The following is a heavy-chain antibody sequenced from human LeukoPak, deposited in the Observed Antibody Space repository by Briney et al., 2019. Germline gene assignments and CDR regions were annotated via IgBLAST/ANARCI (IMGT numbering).Heavy chain of an antibody. CDR1: GGSFSGYY. Sequence: SETLSLTCAVYGGSFSGYYWSWIRQPPGKGLEWIGEINHSVSTNYNPSLKSRVTISVDKSKNQFSLNLSSVTAADTAVYYCARASHWNQLHYFDYWGQGALVTVS. J-gene: IGHJ4*02. CDR2: INHSVST. V-gene: IGHV4-34*01. D-gene: IGHD1-1*01. CDR3: ARASHWNQLHYFDY.